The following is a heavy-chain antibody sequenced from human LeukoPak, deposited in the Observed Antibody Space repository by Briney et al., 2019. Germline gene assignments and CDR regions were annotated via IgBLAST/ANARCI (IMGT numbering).Heavy chain of an antibody. CDR2: ISSSGSTI. D-gene: IGHD3-10*01. V-gene: IGHV3-11*01. CDR3: AKHSRPSGSGSYYNVGYYYYMDV. CDR1: GFTFSDYN. Sequence: GGSLRLSCAASGFTFSDYNMRWIRQAPGKGLEWVSSISSSGSTIYYADSVKGRFTISRDNAKNSLYLQMNSLRAEDTAVYYCAKHSRPSGSGSYYNVGYYYYMDVWGKGTTVTISS. J-gene: IGHJ6*03.